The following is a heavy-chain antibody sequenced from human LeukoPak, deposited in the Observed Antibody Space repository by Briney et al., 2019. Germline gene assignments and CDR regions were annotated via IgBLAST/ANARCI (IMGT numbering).Heavy chain of an antibody. Sequence: SETLSLTCTVSGGSISSSSYYWGWIRQPPGKGLEWIGSIYYSGSTYYNPSLKSRVTISVDTSKNQFSLKLSSVTAADTAVYYCASHRRDYDYGDHWGQGTLVTVSS. CDR2: IYYSGST. V-gene: IGHV4-39*01. CDR1: GGSISSSSYY. J-gene: IGHJ4*02. D-gene: IGHD4-17*01. CDR3: ASHRRDYDYGDH.